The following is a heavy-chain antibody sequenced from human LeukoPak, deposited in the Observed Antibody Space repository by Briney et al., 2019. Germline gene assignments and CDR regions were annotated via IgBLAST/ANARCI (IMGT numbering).Heavy chain of an antibody. CDR3: AKADSSWFSCLNY. CDR1: GFTFSSYA. Sequence: QPGGSLRLSCAASGFTFSSYAMSWVRQAPGKGREWVSAISGSGGSTYYADSVKGRFTISRDNSKNTLYLQMNSLRAEDTAVYYCAKADSSWFSCLNYWGQGTLVTVSS. V-gene: IGHV3-23*01. J-gene: IGHJ4*02. CDR2: ISGSGGST. D-gene: IGHD3-10*01.